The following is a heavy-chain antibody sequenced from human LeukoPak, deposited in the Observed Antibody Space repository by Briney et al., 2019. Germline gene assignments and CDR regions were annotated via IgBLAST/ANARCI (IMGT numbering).Heavy chain of an antibody. CDR1: GDSINNHY. V-gene: IGHV4-4*09. J-gene: IGHJ3*02. D-gene: IGHD3-22*01. CDR3: ARGGSGYYDAFDI. CDR2: IYTRGST. Sequence: PSETLSLTCTVSGDSINNHYWSRIRQSPGKGLEWIGFIYTRGSTNYNPSLKSRVTMSGDTSKNQFSLKLSSVTAADTAVYYCARGGSGYYDAFDIWGQGTMVTVSS.